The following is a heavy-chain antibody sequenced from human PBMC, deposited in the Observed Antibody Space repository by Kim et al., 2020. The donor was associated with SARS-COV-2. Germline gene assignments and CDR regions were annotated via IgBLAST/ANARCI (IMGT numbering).Heavy chain of an antibody. CDR2: FYYSGST. Sequence: AETLSLTCTVSGGSISSNSSYWGWLRQPQGKGLEWIGSFYYSGSTYYNPSLKSRVTITVDTSKNQFSLKLSSVTAADTAVYYCTRDSSSWYGYYYGMDVWGQGTAVTVSS. CDR1: GGSISSNSSY. V-gene: IGHV4-39*01. CDR3: TRDSSSWYGYYYGMDV. D-gene: IGHD6-13*01. J-gene: IGHJ6*02.